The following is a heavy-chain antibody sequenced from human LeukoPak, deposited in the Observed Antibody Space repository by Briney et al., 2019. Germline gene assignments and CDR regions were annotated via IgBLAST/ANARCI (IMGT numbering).Heavy chain of an antibody. CDR2: ISGSGGST. V-gene: IGHV3-23*01. CDR3: ATTWGNGYNSIH. Sequence: GGSLRLSCAASGFTFSSYAMRWVRQAPGKGLEWVSAISGSGGSTYYADSVKGRFTISRDNSKNTLYLQMNSLRAEDTAVYYCATTWGNGYNSIHWGQGTLVTVSS. J-gene: IGHJ4*02. D-gene: IGHD5-24*01. CDR1: GFTFSSYA.